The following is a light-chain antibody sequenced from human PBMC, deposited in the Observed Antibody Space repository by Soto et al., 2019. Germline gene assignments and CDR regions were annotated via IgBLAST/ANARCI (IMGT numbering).Light chain of an antibody. CDR2: GAS. CDR3: QQYGSSPPYT. Sequence: EIVLTQFPGTVSLSPGERATLSCRASQSVSSSYLAWYQQKPGQAPRLLIYGASNRATGIPDRFSGGGSGTDFTLTISRLEPDDFALYYCQQYGSSPPYTFGQGTKLEIK. V-gene: IGKV3-20*01. J-gene: IGKJ2*01. CDR1: QSVSSSY.